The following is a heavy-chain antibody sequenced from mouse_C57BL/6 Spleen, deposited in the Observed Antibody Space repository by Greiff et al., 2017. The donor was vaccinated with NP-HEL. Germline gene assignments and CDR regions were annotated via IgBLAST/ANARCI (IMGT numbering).Heavy chain of an antibody. Sequence: DVKLQESGPGLVKPSQSLSLTCSVTGYSITSGYYWNWIRQFPGNKLEWMGYISYDGSNNYNPSLKNRISITRDTSKNQFFLKLNSVTTEDTATYYCASHYDYYFDYWGQGTTLTVSS. CDR1: GYSITSGYY. J-gene: IGHJ2*01. V-gene: IGHV3-6*01. D-gene: IGHD2-4*01. CDR2: ISYDGSN. CDR3: ASHYDYYFDY.